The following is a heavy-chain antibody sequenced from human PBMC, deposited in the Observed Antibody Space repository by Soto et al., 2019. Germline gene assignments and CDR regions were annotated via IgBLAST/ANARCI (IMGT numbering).Heavy chain of an antibody. D-gene: IGHD4-17*01. J-gene: IGHJ4*02. CDR3: ARGKADDYGDYGHFVASVYHDY. CDR2: IIPIFGTA. CDR1: GGTFSSYA. V-gene: IGHV1-69*13. Sequence: SVKVSCKASGGTFSSYAISWVRQAPGQGLEWMGGIIPIFGTANYAQKFQGRVTITADESTSTAYMELSSLRSEDTGVYYCARGKADDYGDYGHFVASVYHDYWGQGTLVTVSS.